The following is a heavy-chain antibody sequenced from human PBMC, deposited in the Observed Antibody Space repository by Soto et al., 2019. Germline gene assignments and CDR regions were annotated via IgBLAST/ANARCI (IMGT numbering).Heavy chain of an antibody. CDR3: ARRIQLRAYNYYGMDV. J-gene: IGHJ6*02. V-gene: IGHV4-39*01. D-gene: IGHD5-18*01. CDR2: IYYSGST. CDR1: GCSISSSGYD. Sequence: PSESLALSCAFSGCSISSSGYDGGWIRQPPGKGLEWIGSIYYSGSTYYNPSLKSRVTISVDTSKNQFSLKLSSVTAADTAVYYCARRIQLRAYNYYGMDVWGQGITVPVYS.